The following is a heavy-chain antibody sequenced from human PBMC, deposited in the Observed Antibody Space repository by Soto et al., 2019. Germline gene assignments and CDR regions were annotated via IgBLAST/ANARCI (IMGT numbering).Heavy chain of an antibody. D-gene: IGHD2-15*01. J-gene: IGHJ6*02. CDR3: TREGYGGYYYYGMDV. Sequence: GGSLRLSCTASGFTFGDYAMSWFRQAPGKGLEWVGFIRSKAYGGTTEYAASVKGRFTISRDDSKSIAYLQMNSLKTEDTAVYYCTREGYGGYYYYGMDVWGQGTTVTVSS. CDR2: IRSKAYGGTT. CDR1: GFTFGDYA. V-gene: IGHV3-49*03.